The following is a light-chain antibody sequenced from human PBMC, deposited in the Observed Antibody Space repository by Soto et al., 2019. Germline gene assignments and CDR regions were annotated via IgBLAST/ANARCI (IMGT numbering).Light chain of an antibody. J-gene: IGKJ3*01. CDR3: QHYNNWPFT. Sequence: IVMTQSPATLSVSPGERATLSCRSSQSVSSNAAWYQKKPGQAPRLLIDGASTNVTGIPARFSGSGSGTEFTLTISSLQSEYFVFYCCQHYNNWPFTFGPGAKVDIK. CDR2: GAS. CDR1: QSVSSN. V-gene: IGKV3-15*01.